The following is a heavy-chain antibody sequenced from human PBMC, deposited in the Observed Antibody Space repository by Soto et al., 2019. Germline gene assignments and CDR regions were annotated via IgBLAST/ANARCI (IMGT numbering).Heavy chain of an antibody. Sequence: EVQLVESGGGLVQPGGSLRLSCAASGFTFSSYWMSWVRQAPGKGLEWVANIKHDGSEKYYVDSVKGRFTISRDNAKNTLYLQMNGLRAEDTAVYYCASSSSSALYYYYGMDVWGQGTTVTVSS. CDR1: GFTFSSYW. V-gene: IGHV3-7*03. CDR2: IKHDGSEK. D-gene: IGHD6-6*01. J-gene: IGHJ6*02. CDR3: ASSSSSALYYYYGMDV.